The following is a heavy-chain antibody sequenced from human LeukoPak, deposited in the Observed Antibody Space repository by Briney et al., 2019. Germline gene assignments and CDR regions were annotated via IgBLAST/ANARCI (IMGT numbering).Heavy chain of an antibody. Sequence: GGSLRLSCAASGFTFSSYWMHWVRQVPGKGLVWVSRINSDGSSTSYADSVKGRFTISRDNAKNTLYLQMNSLRAEDTAVYYCARVGSFWSGYYVNWGQGTLVTVSS. CDR1: GFTFSSYW. CDR3: ARVGSFWSGYYVN. D-gene: IGHD3-3*01. V-gene: IGHV3-74*01. CDR2: INSDGSST. J-gene: IGHJ4*02.